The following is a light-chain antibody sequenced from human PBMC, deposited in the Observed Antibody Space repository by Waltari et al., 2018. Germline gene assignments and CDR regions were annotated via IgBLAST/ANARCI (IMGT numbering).Light chain of an antibody. CDR3: QQYNSWWT. V-gene: IGKV1-5*03. Sequence: DIQMTQSPSTLSASVGDRVTITCRASQSISSWCAWYHQKQGKAPKLLIYKATSLESGVPSRFSGSGSGTEFTLTISSLQPDDFATYYFQQYNSWWTFGQGTKVEIK. CDR1: QSISSW. J-gene: IGKJ1*01. CDR2: KAT.